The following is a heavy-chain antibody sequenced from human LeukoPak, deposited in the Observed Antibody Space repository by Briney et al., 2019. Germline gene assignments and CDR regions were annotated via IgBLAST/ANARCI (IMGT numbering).Heavy chain of an antibody. Sequence: SETLSLTCAVYGGSFSGYYWSWIRQPPGKGLEWIGEINHSGSTNYNPSLKSRVTISVDTSKNQFSLKLSSVTAADTAVYYCARVVVPAAIDWFDPRGQGTLVTVSS. V-gene: IGHV4-34*01. J-gene: IGHJ5*02. CDR3: ARVVVPAAIDWFDP. CDR1: GGSFSGYY. D-gene: IGHD2-2*01. CDR2: INHSGST.